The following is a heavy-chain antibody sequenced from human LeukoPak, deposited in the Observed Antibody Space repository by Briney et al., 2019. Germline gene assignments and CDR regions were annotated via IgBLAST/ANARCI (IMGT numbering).Heavy chain of an antibody. Sequence: GGSLRLSCAASGVTFSRYAVSWVRQALGKGLEWVSAISGSGGSTYYADSVKGRFTISRDNSKNTLYLQMNSLRAEDTAVYYCAKDADSSCYYFFPPYAFDIWGQGTMVTVSS. CDR1: GVTFSRYA. D-gene: IGHD3-22*01. CDR3: AKDADSSCYYFFPPYAFDI. V-gene: IGHV3-23*01. CDR2: ISGSGGST. J-gene: IGHJ3*02.